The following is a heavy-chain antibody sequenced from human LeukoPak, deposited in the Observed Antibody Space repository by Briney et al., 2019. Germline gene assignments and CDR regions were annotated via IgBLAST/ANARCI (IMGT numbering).Heavy chain of an antibody. D-gene: IGHD6-19*01. CDR2: INPSGGST. J-gene: IGHJ3*02. V-gene: IGHV1-46*01. CDR3: ARDSSGWYRDAFDI. CDR1: GYTFTSYY. Sequence: GASVKVSCKASGYTFTSYYMHWVRQAPGQGLEWMGIINPSGGSTSYAQKLQGRVTMTTDTSTSTAYMELRSLRSDDTAVYYCARDSSGWYRDAFDIWGQGTMVTVSS.